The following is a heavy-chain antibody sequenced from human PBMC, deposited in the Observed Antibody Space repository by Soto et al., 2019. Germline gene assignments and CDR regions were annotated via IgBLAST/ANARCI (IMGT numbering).Heavy chain of an antibody. Sequence: QVQLVESGGGVVQPGRSLRLSCAASGFTFSSYGMHWVRQAPGKGLEWVAVISYDGSNKYYADAVKGRFTISRDNSKNTLYMQMNSLRAEDTAVYYCAILGRVVVAATHTTDAFDIWGQGTMVTVSS. J-gene: IGHJ3*02. CDR1: GFTFSSYG. V-gene: IGHV3-30*03. D-gene: IGHD2-15*01. CDR2: ISYDGSNK. CDR3: AILGRVVVAATHTTDAFDI.